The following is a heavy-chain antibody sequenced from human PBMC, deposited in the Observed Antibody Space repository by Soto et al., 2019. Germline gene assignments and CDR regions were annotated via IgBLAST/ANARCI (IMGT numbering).Heavy chain of an antibody. CDR3: VPRAGYLRRSDAFDI. CDR1: GFSFNKYG. Sequence: GGSRRLSWAAAGFSFNKYGRHWGRQGPGKGREGVAYVSSDGSNQYYADSVKGRFTISRDKSKNTRYLQMNSQRDKDTGVYDGVPRAGYLRRSDAFDIWGQGTRGTAS. CDR2: VSSDGSNQ. V-gene: IGHV3-30*03. J-gene: IGHJ3*02. D-gene: IGHD5-12*01.